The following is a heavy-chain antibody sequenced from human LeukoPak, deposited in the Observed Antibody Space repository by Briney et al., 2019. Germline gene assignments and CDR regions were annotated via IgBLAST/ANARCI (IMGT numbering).Heavy chain of an antibody. J-gene: IGHJ4*02. Sequence: GGSLRLSCAASGFTFSSYGMHWVRQAPGKGLEWVAVISYDGSNKYYADSVKGRFTISRDNSKNTLYLQMNSLRAEETAVYYCAKDRGSSSGIDYWGQGTLVTVSS. CDR1: GFTFSSYG. D-gene: IGHD6-6*01. CDR2: ISYDGSNK. CDR3: AKDRGSSSGIDY. V-gene: IGHV3-30*18.